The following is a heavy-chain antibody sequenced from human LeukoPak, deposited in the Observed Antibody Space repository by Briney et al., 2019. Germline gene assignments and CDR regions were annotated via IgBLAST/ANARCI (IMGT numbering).Heavy chain of an antibody. CDR2: IYNDGTT. Sequence: GGSLRLSCVASGFIFSNYAMSWVRQAPGKGLEWVSVIYNDGTTYYADSVKGRFTISRDNPKNTLYLQMNALRAEDTAVYYCTKTGGPWDWGQGTLVTVSS. CDR3: TKTGGPWD. D-gene: IGHD7-27*01. J-gene: IGHJ4*02. V-gene: IGHV3-23*01. CDR1: GFIFSNYA.